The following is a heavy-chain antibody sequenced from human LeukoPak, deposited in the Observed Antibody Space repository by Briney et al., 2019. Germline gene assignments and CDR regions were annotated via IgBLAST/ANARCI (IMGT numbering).Heavy chain of an antibody. J-gene: IGHJ6*02. CDR3: ARADSSGYYYSLYYYYGMDV. V-gene: IGHV3-33*08. CDR1: GFTFSSYG. CDR2: IWYDGSNK. D-gene: IGHD3-22*01. Sequence: QPGRSLRLSCAASGFTFSSYGMHWVRQAPGKGLEWVAVIWYDGSNKYYADSVKGRFTISRDNSKNTLYLQMNSLRAEDTAVYYCARADSSGYYYSLYYYYGMDVWGQGTTVTVSS.